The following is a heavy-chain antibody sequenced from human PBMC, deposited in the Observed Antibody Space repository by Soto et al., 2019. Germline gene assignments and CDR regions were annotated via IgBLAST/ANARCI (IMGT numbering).Heavy chain of an antibody. D-gene: IGHD3-22*01. J-gene: IGHJ4*02. V-gene: IGHV1-69*13. CDR1: GGTFSSYA. CDR3: ARRHYYDSSGPKYYFDY. Sequence: ASVKVSCKASGGTFSSYAISWVRQAPGQGLEWMGGIIPIFGTANYAQKFQGRVTITADESTSTAYMELSSLRSEDTAVYYCARRHYYDSSGPKYYFDYWGQGTLVTVSS. CDR2: IIPIFGTA.